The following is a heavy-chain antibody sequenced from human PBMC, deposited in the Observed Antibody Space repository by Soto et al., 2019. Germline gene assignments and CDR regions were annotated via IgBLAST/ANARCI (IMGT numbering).Heavy chain of an antibody. CDR2: INRSGNS. J-gene: IGHJ6*02. Sequence: PSETLSLTCAVSGGSVYSSDMWTWVRQPPGKGLEWIGEINRSGNSNHNPSLRSRVTFSIDKSRNQFSLKLTSMTAADTAVYFCSRHRRITIFGGINPYGMDVWGPGTTVTVSS. CDR3: SRHRRITIFGGINPYGMDV. D-gene: IGHD3-3*01. CDR1: GGSVYSSDM. V-gene: IGHV4-4*02.